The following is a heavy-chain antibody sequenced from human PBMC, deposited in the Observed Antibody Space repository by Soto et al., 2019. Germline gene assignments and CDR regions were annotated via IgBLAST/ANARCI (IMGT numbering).Heavy chain of an antibody. Sequence: QITLKESGPTLVTPTQTLTLTCTFSGFSLSTSGVGVGWIPQPPGKALGWLALIYWDDDKRYSPSLKSRLTITKHTSKNLVVLTMTNMDPVDTATYYCAHTTPSAGMIWFNPWGQGTLVTVSS. CDR2: IYWDDDK. CDR1: GFSLSTSGVG. J-gene: IGHJ5*02. CDR3: AHTTPSAGMIWFNP. D-gene: IGHD3-10*01. V-gene: IGHV2-5*02.